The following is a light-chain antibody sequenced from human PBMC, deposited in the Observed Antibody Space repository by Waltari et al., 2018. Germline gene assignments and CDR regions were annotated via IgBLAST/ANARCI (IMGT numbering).Light chain of an antibody. CDR2: GKN. CDR1: SLRSYY. Sequence: SSELTQDPAVSVALGQTVRITCQGDSLRSYYASWYQQKPGQAPVLVIYGKNNRPSGIPDRFSSTSSGNTASLTITGVQAEDEADYYCNSRDSSGNLHYVFGTGTKVTVL. CDR3: NSRDSSGNLHYV. J-gene: IGLJ1*01. V-gene: IGLV3-19*01.